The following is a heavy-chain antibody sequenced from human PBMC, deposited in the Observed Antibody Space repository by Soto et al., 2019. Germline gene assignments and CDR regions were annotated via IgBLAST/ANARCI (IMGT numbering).Heavy chain of an antibody. CDR3: ARVLVVVVAATPYWFDP. V-gene: IGHV1-18*01. Sequence: QVQLVQSGAEVKKPGASVKVSCKASGYTFTSYGISWVRQAPGQGLEWMGWISAYNGNTNYAQKLQGRVTMTTETSTSTAYMELRSLRSDDTAVYYCARVLVVVVAATPYWFDPWGQGTLVTVSS. CDR1: GYTFTSYG. CDR2: ISAYNGNT. D-gene: IGHD2-15*01. J-gene: IGHJ5*02.